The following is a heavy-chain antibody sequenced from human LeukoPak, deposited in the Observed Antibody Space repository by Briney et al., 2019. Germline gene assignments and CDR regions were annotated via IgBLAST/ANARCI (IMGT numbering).Heavy chain of an antibody. CDR1: GFTFSGYY. V-gene: IGHV1-46*01. D-gene: IGHD6-13*01. Sequence: ASVKVSCKASGFTFSGYYMQWVRQAPGQGLEWMGIINPSDGSTKYAQKFQGRVTMTTDTSTSTAYMELKSLRSDDTAVYYCARVAAAGTTLPDYWGQGTLVTVSS. CDR2: INPSDGST. J-gene: IGHJ4*02. CDR3: ARVAAAGTTLPDY.